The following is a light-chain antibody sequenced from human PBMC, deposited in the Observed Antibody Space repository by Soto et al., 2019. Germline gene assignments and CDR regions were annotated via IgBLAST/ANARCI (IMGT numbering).Light chain of an antibody. CDR2: EVS. V-gene: IGLV2-14*01. Sequence: QSALTQPASVSGSPGQSITISCTGTTSDVGGYNHVSWYQQYPGKAPKLMIYEVSNRPSGVSNRFSGSKSGNTASLTISGLQAEDEADYYCSSYTSSSTPVVFSGGTKLTVL. CDR1: TSDVGGYNH. CDR3: SSYTSSSTPVV. J-gene: IGLJ2*01.